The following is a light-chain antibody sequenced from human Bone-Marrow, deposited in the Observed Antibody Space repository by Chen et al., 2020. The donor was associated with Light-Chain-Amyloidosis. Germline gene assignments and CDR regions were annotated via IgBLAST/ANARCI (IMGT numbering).Light chain of an antibody. CDR1: QSVTSY. Sequence: EIVLTQSPATVSLSPGDKATLFCRASQSVTSYLAWYQQRPGQAPRLLIYDASKRANGIPARFSGSGFGTDFTLTISSLEPEDFAVYYCQQRYNWPPVTFGGGTKVEIK. CDR2: DAS. V-gene: IGKV3-11*01. J-gene: IGKJ4*01. CDR3: QQRYNWPPVT.